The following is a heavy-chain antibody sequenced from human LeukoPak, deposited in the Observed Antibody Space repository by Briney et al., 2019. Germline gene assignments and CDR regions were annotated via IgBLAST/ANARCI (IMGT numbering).Heavy chain of an antibody. CDR3: TKDGRYRLSYFDY. J-gene: IGHJ4*02. D-gene: IGHD5-12*01. V-gene: IGHV3-23*01. CDR1: GFTFSNYA. CDR2: SGTSGST. Sequence: GGSLRLSCAASGFTFSNYAMSWVRQAPGKGLEWVSGSGTSGSTYYADSVKGRFTISRDNSKDTLYLQMNSLRAEDTAVYYCTKDGRYRLSYFDYWGQGTLVTVSS.